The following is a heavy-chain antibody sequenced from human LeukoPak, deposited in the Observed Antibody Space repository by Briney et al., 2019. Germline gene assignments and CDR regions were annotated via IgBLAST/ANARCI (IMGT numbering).Heavy chain of an antibody. Sequence: GGSLRLSCAASGFSFSNHAMTWVRQAPGKGLEWVSTISGSGDTTYYADSVKGRFTISGDNSKNTLYLQMSSLRAEDTALYYCARRGPNWGFFDYWGQGTLVTVSS. CDR2: ISGSGDTT. CDR3: ARRGPNWGFFDY. D-gene: IGHD7-27*01. J-gene: IGHJ4*02. V-gene: IGHV3-23*01. CDR1: GFSFSNHA.